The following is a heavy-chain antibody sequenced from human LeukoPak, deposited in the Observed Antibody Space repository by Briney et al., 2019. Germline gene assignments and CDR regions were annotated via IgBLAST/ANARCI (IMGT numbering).Heavy chain of an antibody. CDR1: GFTFSDYY. CDR3: AREAPEGSGYGSFDY. V-gene: IGHV3-11*05. J-gene: IGHJ4*02. CDR2: ISSSSSYT. D-gene: IGHD3-22*01. Sequence: PGGSLRLSCAASGFTFSDYYMSWIRQAPGKGLEWVSYISSSSSYTNYADSVKGRFTISRDNAKNSLYLQMNSLRAEDTAVYYCAREAPEGSGYGSFDYWGQGTLVTVSS.